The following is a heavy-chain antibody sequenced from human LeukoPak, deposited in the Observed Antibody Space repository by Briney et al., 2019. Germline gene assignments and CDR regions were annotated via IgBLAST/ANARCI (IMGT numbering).Heavy chain of an antibody. Sequence: GGSLRLSCAASGFTFSSYAMSWVRQAPGKGLEWVSPISGSGGSTYYADSVKGRFTISRDNSKNTLYLQMNSLRAEDTAVYYCAKADPGYDYVWGSYRLDYWGQGTLVTVSS. CDR2: ISGSGGST. CDR3: AKADPGYDYVWGSYRLDY. D-gene: IGHD3-16*02. J-gene: IGHJ4*02. V-gene: IGHV3-23*01. CDR1: GFTFSSYA.